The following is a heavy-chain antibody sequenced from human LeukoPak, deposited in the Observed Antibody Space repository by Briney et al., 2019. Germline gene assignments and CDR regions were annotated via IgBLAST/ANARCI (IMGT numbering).Heavy chain of an antibody. D-gene: IGHD6-19*01. Sequence: GGSLRLSCAASGLTFSSYAMSWVRQAPGKGLEWVSAISGSGGSTYYADSVKGRFTISRDNSKNTLYLQMNSLRAEDTAVYYCARGPSGYSSGWYSMRYLWGQGTLVTVSS. CDR3: ARGPSGYSSGWYSMRYL. V-gene: IGHV3-23*01. CDR2: ISGSGGST. CDR1: GLTFSSYA. J-gene: IGHJ4*02.